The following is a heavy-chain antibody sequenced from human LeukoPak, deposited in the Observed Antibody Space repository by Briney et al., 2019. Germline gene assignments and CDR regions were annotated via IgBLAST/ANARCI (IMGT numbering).Heavy chain of an antibody. CDR3: ARAPGYYGSGSYPSYYYYYYMDV. V-gene: IGHV4-59*01. Sequence: PSQTLSLTCTVSGGSISSYYWSWIRQPPGKGLEWLGYIYYSGSTNYNPSLKSRVTISVDTSKNQFSLKLSSVTAADTAVYYCARAPGYYGSGSYPSYYYYYYMDVWGKGTTVTVSS. D-gene: IGHD3-10*01. J-gene: IGHJ6*03. CDR2: IYYSGST. CDR1: GGSISSYY.